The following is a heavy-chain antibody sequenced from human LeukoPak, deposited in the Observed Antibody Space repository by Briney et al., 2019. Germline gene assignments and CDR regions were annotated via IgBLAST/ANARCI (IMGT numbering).Heavy chain of an antibody. J-gene: IGHJ4*02. CDR2: INPNGGTA. V-gene: IGHV1-46*01. CDR1: GYTFTDYY. D-gene: IGHD1-26*01. CDR3: VRDEIVGTSLPHDW. Sequence: GASVKVSCKASGYTFTDYYIHWIRQAPGQGFEWIGIINPNGGTATYAQKFQGRVTMTGDKSSSTVFMELTSLRSEDTAVYFCVRDEIVGTSLPHDWWGQGTLVTVSS.